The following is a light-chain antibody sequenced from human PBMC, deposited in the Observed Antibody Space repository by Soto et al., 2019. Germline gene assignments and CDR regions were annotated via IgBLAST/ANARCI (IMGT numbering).Light chain of an antibody. J-gene: IGKJ1*01. CDR1: QSVSSN. CDR2: GAS. CDR3: QQYNNWLWT. Sequence: EIVMTQSPATLSVSPGERATLSCRASQSVSSNLAWYQQKPGQAPRRLIYGASTRATGIPARFSGSGSGTEFTLTISSLQSEDFAVYYCQQYNNWLWTFGQGTKVDIK. V-gene: IGKV3-15*01.